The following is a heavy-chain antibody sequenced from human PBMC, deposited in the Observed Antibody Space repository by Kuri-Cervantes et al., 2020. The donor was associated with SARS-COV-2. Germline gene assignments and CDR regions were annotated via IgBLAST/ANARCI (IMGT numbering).Heavy chain of an antibody. CDR3: AGSVTGDLGDY. D-gene: IGHD7-27*01. V-gene: IGHV1-18*04. Sequence: ASVKVSCKASGYTFTSCYMHWVRQAPGQGLEWMGWISAYNAYTDYAQKFKGRVTMTTDTTTSTAYMELRRLTSDDTAIYYCAGSVTGDLGDYWGQGTLVTVSS. CDR2: ISAYNAYT. CDR1: GYTFTSCY. J-gene: IGHJ4*02.